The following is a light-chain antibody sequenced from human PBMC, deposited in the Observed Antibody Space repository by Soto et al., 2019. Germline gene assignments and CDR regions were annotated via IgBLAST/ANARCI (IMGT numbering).Light chain of an antibody. CDR2: EDN. CDR1: SGSIASNY. J-gene: IGLJ3*02. CDR3: QSYDATNQV. V-gene: IGLV6-57*01. Sequence: NFMLTQPHSVSESPGKTVIISCTRSSGSIASNYVQWYQQRQGSSPTTVIYEDNLRPSGVPDRFSGSIDSSSNSPSLTIAGLETEDEADYYCQSYDATNQVFGGGTKLTVL.